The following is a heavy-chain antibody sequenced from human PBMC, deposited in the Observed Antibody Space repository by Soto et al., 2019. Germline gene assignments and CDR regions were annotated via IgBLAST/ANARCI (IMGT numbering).Heavy chain of an antibody. CDR3: ARTYSSSWSPFEY. CDR2: INHSGST. D-gene: IGHD6-13*01. Sequence: QVQLQQWGAGLLKPSETLSLTCAVYGGSFSGYYWSWIRQPPGKGLEWIGEINHSGSTNYNPSLKSRATXSXDXXKNQFSLKLSSVTAADTAVYYCARTYSSSWSPFEYWGQETLVTVSS. CDR1: GGSFSGYY. J-gene: IGHJ4*02. V-gene: IGHV4-34*01.